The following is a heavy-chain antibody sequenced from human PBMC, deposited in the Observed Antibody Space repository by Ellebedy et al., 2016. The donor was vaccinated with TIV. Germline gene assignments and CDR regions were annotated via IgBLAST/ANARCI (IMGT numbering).Heavy chain of an antibody. CDR3: ARHTDYALDY. J-gene: IGHJ4*02. Sequence: PGGSLRLSCTASGFTFSNYWMTWVRQAPGKGLECVANIKQDGSEQSYVDSVKGRFTIPRDNAKNSLHLQMNGLRDEDTAVYYCARHTDYALDYWGQGALVTVSS. CDR2: IKQDGSEQ. V-gene: IGHV3-7*01. D-gene: IGHD4-17*01. CDR1: GFTFSNYW.